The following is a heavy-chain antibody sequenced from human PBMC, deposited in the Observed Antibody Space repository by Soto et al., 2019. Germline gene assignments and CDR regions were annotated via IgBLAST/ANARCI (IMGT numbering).Heavy chain of an antibody. CDR2: ISYDGSNK. D-gene: IGHD3-22*01. Sequence: PGGSLRLSCAASGFTFSSYGMHWFRQAPVPGLERGAVISYDGSNKYYADSVKGRFTISRDNSKNTLYLQMNSLRAEDTAVYYCAKDFSISGSSGYYYLVNYYYGMDVWGQGTTVTVSS. CDR3: AKDFSISGSSGYYYLVNYYYGMDV. V-gene: IGHV3-30*18. CDR1: GFTFSSYG. J-gene: IGHJ6*02.